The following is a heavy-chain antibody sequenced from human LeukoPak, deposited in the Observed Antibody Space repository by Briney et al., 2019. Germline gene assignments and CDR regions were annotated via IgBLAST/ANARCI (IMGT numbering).Heavy chain of an antibody. CDR3: ARHGPPAWFDP. V-gene: IGHV4-59*08. J-gene: IGHJ5*02. Sequence: SETLSLTCTVSGGAISSYYWSWIRQPPGKGLEWIGYIYYSGSTNYNPSLKSRVTISVDTSKNQFTLKLSSVTAADTAVYYCARHGPPAWFDPWGQGTLVTVSS. CDR2: IYYSGST. CDR1: GGAISSYY.